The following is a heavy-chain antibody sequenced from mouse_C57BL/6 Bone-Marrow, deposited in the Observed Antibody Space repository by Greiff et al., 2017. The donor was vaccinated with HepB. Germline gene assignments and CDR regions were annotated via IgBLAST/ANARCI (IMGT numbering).Heavy chain of an antibody. CDR2: IHPKRGST. J-gene: IGHJ3*01. V-gene: IGHV1-64*01. CDR1: GYTFTSYW. D-gene: IGHD2-1*01. Sequence: QVQLQQPGAELVKPGASVKLSCTASGYTFTSYWMHWVKQRPGQGLEWIGMIHPKRGSTNYNEKFQSKATLTVDKSSSTAYMQLSSLTSEDSAVDYCAQDGYGNPWFAYWGQGTRVTVSA. CDR3: AQDGYGNPWFAY.